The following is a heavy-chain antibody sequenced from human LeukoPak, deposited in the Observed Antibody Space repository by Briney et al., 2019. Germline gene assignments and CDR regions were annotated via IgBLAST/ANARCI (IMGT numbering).Heavy chain of an antibody. CDR2: IYYSGST. CDR3: AREGRYSSLYGMDV. CDR1: GGSISSYY. Sequence: PSETLSLPCTVSGGSISSYYWSWLRQPPGKGLEWIGYIYYSGSTNYNPSLKSRVTILVDTSKNQFSLKLSSVTAADTAVYYCAREGRYSSLYGMDVWGQGTTVTVSS. V-gene: IGHV4-59*01. J-gene: IGHJ6*02. D-gene: IGHD6-19*01.